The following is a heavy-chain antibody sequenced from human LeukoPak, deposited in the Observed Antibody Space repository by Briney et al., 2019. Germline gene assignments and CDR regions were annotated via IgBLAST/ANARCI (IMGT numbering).Heavy chain of an antibody. CDR3: ATDSSSSDLRSPDFDY. V-gene: IGHV3-21*01. D-gene: IGHD6-6*01. J-gene: IGHJ4*02. CDR2: ISSSSSYI. CDR1: GFTFSSYS. Sequence: GGSLRLSCAASGFTFSSYSMNWVRQAPGKGLEWVSSISSSSSYIYYADSVKGRFTISRDNAKSSLYLQMNSLRAAATAVYYCATDSSSSDLRSPDFDYWGQGTLVTVSS.